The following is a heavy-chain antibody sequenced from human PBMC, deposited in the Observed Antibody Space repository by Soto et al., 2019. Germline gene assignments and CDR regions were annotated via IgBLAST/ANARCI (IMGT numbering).Heavy chain of an antibody. CDR1: RFTFSYYA. V-gene: IGHV3-73*01. D-gene: IGHD6-13*01. CDR3: AARIAEGAFDI. CDR2: IRSKANSYAT. J-gene: IGHJ3*02. Sequence: GGSLRLSCAASRFTFSYYAMHWIRQAPGKGLEWVGRIRSKANSYATAYAASVKGKFTISRDDSKNTAYLQMNSLKTEDTAVYYCAARIAEGAFDIWGQGTMVTVSS.